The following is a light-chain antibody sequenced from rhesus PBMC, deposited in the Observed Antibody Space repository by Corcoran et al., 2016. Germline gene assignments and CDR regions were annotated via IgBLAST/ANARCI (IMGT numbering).Light chain of an antibody. J-gene: IGKJ1*01. CDR3: QHGYSTPPT. CDR2: KAS. CDR1: QDINNI. Sequence: DIQMTQSPSSLSASVGDRVTITCQASQDINNILAWYQQKPGKLPKLLIDKASNFQSGVPSRFSGSGAGTDFTLTISSLQPEDFATYYCQHGYSTPPTFGQGTKVEI. V-gene: IGKV1-25*01.